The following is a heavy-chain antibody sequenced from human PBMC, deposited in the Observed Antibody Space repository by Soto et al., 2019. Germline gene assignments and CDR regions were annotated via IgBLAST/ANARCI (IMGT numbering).Heavy chain of an antibody. CDR3: ARFGYVWGSYRYTDYYCGMDV. CDR1: GGSISSYY. Sequence: SETLSLTCTVSGGSISSYYWSWIRQPPGKGLEWIGYIYYSGSTNYNPSLKSRVTISVDTSKNQFSLKLSSVTAADTAVYYCARFGYVWGSYRYTDYYCGMDVWGQGTTVTVSS. J-gene: IGHJ6*02. CDR2: IYYSGST. V-gene: IGHV4-59*01. D-gene: IGHD3-16*02.